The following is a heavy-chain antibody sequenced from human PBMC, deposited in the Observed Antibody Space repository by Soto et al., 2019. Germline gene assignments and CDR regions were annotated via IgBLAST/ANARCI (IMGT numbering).Heavy chain of an antibody. J-gene: IGHJ5*02. CDR1: GFTFTYAW. CDR2: IKSKTAGGTT. D-gene: IGHD3-10*01. V-gene: IGHV3-15*07. Sequence: EVQLVESGGGLVKPGGSLTLSCAASGFTFTYAWMNWVRQAPGTGLEWVGRIKSKTAGGTTDYTAPVKGRFTISRDDSNSTLFLQMNSLKAEDTAVYYCATDGGAWGQGTLVTVSS. CDR3: ATDGGA.